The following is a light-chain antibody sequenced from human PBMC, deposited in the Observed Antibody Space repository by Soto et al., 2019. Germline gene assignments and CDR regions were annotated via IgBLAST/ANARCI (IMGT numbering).Light chain of an antibody. Sequence: QPVLTQPASVSGSPGQSITISCTGTSSDVGGYNYVSWYQQDPGKAPKLMIYDVSNRPSGVSNRFSGSKSGNTASLTISGLQAEDEADYYCSSYTSSSTAVFGGGTKVTVL. V-gene: IGLV2-14*01. J-gene: IGLJ2*01. CDR3: SSYTSSSTAV. CDR1: SSDVGGYNY. CDR2: DVS.